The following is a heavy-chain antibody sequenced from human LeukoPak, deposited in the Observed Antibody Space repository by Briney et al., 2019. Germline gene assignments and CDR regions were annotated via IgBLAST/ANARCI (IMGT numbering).Heavy chain of an antibody. V-gene: IGHV1-69*06. CDR2: IIPIFGTA. CDR1: GGTFSSYA. J-gene: IGHJ4*02. CDR3: ARVHGDYALPNDY. Sequence: SVKVSCKASGGTFSSYAISWVRQAPGQGLEWMGGIIPIFGTANYAQKFQGRVTITADKSTSTAYMELSSLRSEDTAVYYCARVHGDYALPNDYWGQGTLVTVSS. D-gene: IGHD4-17*01.